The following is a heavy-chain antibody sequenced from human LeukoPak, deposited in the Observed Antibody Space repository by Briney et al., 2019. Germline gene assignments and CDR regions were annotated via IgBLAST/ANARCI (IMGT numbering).Heavy chain of an antibody. CDR2: ISSTSSTV. V-gene: IGHV3-48*02. Sequence: PGGSLRLSCAASGFTFSRTSMNWVRQAPGKGLEWVSYISSTSSTVYYADSLQGRFTISRDNAKNSLYLQMNSLRDEDTAGYFCARAQTYDGSGSNLYWGQGTLVTVSS. CDR3: ARAQTYDGSGSNLY. D-gene: IGHD3-10*01. CDR1: GFTFSRTS. J-gene: IGHJ4*02.